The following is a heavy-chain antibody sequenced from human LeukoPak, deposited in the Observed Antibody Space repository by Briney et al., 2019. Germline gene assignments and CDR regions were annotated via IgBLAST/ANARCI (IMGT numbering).Heavy chain of an antibody. CDR1: GFTFDDYA. D-gene: IGHD5-12*01. CDR3: AKGSGYDYPGSYFDY. V-gene: IGHV3-9*01. CDR2: ISWNSGSI. Sequence: GGSLRLSCAASGFTFDDYAMHWVRQAPGKGLEWVSGISWNSGSIGYADSVKGRFTISRDNAQNSLYLQMNSLRAEDTALYYCAKGSGYDYPGSYFDYWGQGTLVTVSS. J-gene: IGHJ4*02.